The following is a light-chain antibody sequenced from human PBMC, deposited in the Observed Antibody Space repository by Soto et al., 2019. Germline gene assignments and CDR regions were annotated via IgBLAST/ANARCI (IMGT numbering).Light chain of an antibody. V-gene: IGKV3-15*01. CDR1: QDIRSS. Sequence: EIVMTQSPATLSVSPGERVTLSCRASQDIRSSLAWYQQKPGQAPRLLIYGASIRATGVPATFSGSGSGTEFTLSISSLQSEHLGVYYCQQDSSWPLTFGGGTTGDIK. J-gene: IGKJ4*01. CDR2: GAS. CDR3: QQDSSWPLT.